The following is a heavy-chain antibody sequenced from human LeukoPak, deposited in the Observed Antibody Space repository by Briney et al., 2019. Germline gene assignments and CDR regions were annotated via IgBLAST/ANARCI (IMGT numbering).Heavy chain of an antibody. Sequence: SETLSLTCTVSGGSISSYYWSWIRQPAGKGLEWIGRIYTSGNTNYNPSLKSRVTISVDTSKNQFSLKLSSVTAADTAVYYCARDGSGSYSSYYFDYWGQGTLVTVSS. V-gene: IGHV4-4*07. J-gene: IGHJ4*02. D-gene: IGHD3-10*01. CDR1: GGSISSYY. CDR3: ARDGSGSYSSYYFDY. CDR2: IYTSGNT.